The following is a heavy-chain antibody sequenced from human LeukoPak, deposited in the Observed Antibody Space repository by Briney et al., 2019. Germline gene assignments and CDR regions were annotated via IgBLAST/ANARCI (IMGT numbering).Heavy chain of an antibody. D-gene: IGHD3-16*02. J-gene: IGHJ4*02. CDR1: GYSFTSYW. CDR3: ARLMITFGGVIVPYFDY. CDR2: IDPSDSYT. Sequence: GESLKISCKGSGYSFTSYWISWVRQMPGKGLERMGRIDPSDSYTNYSPSFQGHVTISADKSISTAYLQWSSLKASDTAMYYCARLMITFGGVIVPYFDYWGQGTLVTVSS. V-gene: IGHV5-10-1*01.